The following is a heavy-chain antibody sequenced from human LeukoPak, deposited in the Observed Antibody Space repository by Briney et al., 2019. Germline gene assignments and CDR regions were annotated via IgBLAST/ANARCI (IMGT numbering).Heavy chain of an antibody. CDR3: ARDVEMGAFDI. Sequence: SVKVSCKASGGTFSSYAISWVRQAPGQGLEWMGGIIPTFGTANYAQKFQGRVTITADKSTSTAYMELSSLRSEDTAVYYCARDVEMGAFDIWGQGTMVTVSS. CDR2: IIPTFGTA. D-gene: IGHD5-24*01. CDR1: GGTFSSYA. V-gene: IGHV1-69*06. J-gene: IGHJ3*02.